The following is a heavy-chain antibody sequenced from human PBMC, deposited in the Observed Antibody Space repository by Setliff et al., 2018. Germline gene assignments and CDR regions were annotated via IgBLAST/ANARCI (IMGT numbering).Heavy chain of an antibody. CDR3: ARAGLGYSSGWYGHDAFDI. CDR2: IYHSGAT. D-gene: IGHD6-19*01. V-gene: IGHV4-39*07. J-gene: IGHJ3*02. CDR1: GGSIKDEDHC. Sequence: SETLSLTCTVSGGSIKDEDHCWGWIRQPPGKGLEWIGTIYHSGATYHNPSLKSRLAISVDTSKNQFSLKLSSVTAADTAVYYCARAGLGYSSGWYGHDAFDIWGQGTMVTVSS.